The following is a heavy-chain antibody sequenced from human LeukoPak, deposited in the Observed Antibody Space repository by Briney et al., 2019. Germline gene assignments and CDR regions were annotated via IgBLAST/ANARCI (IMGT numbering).Heavy chain of an antibody. CDR3: ARDLGATIGEAFDY. CDR1: GYTFTSYY. J-gene: IGHJ4*02. V-gene: IGHV1-46*01. D-gene: IGHD3-10*01. Sequence: ASVKVSCKASGYTFTSYYMHWVRQAPRQGLEWMGMINPSSGSTSYAQKFQGRVTMTRDTATSTVYMELSSLRSEDTAVYYCARDLGATIGEAFDYWGQGTLVTVSS. CDR2: INPSSGST.